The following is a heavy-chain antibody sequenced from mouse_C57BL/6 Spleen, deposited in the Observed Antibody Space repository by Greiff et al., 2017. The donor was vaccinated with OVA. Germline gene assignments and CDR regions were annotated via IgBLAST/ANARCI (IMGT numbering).Heavy chain of an antibody. J-gene: IGHJ4*01. CDR1: GYTFTSYW. CDR2: IYPGSGST. CDR3: ARAMYGSSDYYAMDY. V-gene: IGHV1-55*01. Sequence: QVQLQQPGAELVKPGASVKMSCKASGYTFTSYWITWVKQRPGQGLEWIGDIYPGSGSTNYNEKFKSKATLTVDTSSSTAYMQLSSLTSEDSAVYYCARAMYGSSDYYAMDYWGQGTSVTVSS. D-gene: IGHD1-1*01.